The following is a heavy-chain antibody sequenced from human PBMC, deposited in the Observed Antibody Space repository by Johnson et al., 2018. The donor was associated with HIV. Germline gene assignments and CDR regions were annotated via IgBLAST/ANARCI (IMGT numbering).Heavy chain of an antibody. CDR3: VTEQAIRRYFDL. CDR1: GFTFTNAW. J-gene: IGHJ2*01. Sequence: VQLVESGGGFIKPGGSLRLSCAASGFTFTNAWMSWVRQAPGKGLEWVGRIKSKTDVGTIDYAAPVKGRFTISRDDSKNMLFLQMNSLKTEDTAVYYCVTEQAIRRYFDLWGRGTLVTVSS. CDR2: IKSKTDVGTI. V-gene: IGHV3-15*01.